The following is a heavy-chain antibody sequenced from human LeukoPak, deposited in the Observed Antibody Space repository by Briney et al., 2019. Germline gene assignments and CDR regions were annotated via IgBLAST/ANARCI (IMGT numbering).Heavy chain of an antibody. CDR1: GGSFSDYY. Sequence: SETLSLTCAVFGGSFSDYYWSWIRQPPGKGLEWIGEINHSGITNYNPSLKSRVTMSVDTSKNQFSLRLSSVTAADTAVYYCARGLSGSGSFQLDYWGQGTLVTVSS. CDR2: INHSGIT. D-gene: IGHD3-10*01. J-gene: IGHJ4*02. CDR3: ARGLSGSGSFQLDY. V-gene: IGHV4-34*01.